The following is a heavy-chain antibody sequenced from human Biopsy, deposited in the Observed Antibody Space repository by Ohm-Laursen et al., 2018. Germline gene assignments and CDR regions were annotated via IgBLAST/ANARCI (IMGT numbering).Heavy chain of an antibody. CDR1: GFTFSSYD. D-gene: IGHD3-22*01. CDR3: ARGTFRYDSSGYSWLDP. V-gene: IGHV3-13*01. CDR2: IGTAADI. Sequence: LSLTCATSGFTFSSYDMRWVRQVPGKGLEWVSAIGTAADIYYSGSVKGRFTISRENAKNSLYLQMNSLRAGDTAVYYCARGTFRYDSSGYSWLDPWGQGTLVTVSS. J-gene: IGHJ5*02.